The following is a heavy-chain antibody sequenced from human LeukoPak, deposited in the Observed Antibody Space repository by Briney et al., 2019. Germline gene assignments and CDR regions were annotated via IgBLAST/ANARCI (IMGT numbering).Heavy chain of an antibody. V-gene: IGHV3-7*05. J-gene: IGHJ4*02. CDR3: ARDSPGIMIFGVVTPN. D-gene: IGHD3-3*01. Sequence: GGSLKLSCVASGFTFSSFWMSWVRQAPGKGLEWVAKIIQDGSEKYYVDSVKGRFTISRDNAKNSLYLQMNSLRAEDTAVYYCARDSPGIMIFGVVTPNGGQGTLVTVSS. CDR2: IIQDGSEK. CDR1: GFTFSSFW.